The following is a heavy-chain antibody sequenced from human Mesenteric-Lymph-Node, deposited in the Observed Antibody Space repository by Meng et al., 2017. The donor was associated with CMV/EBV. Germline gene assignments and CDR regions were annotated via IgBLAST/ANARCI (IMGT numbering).Heavy chain of an antibody. V-gene: IGHV3-74*01. J-gene: IGHJ5*02. Sequence: GGSLRLSCAASGFTFRSYAMNWVRQAPGKGLEWVSHINSDGSSTDYADSVKGRFTISRDNTKNTLYLHMNSLRAEDTAVYYCAREDIAVGATGAWGQGTLVTVSS. CDR3: AREDIAVGATGA. CDR2: INSDGSST. CDR1: GFTFRSYA. D-gene: IGHD6-19*01.